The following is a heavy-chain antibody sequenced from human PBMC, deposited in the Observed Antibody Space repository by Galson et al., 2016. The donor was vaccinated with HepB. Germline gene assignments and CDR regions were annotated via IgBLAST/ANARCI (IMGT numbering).Heavy chain of an antibody. D-gene: IGHD6-19*01. V-gene: IGHV4-59*01. Sequence: SETLSLTCTVPGASISGYYLSWIRQPPGKGLEWIGYIYYSGRPNYNPSLKSRVTISVDTSKNQFSLKLSPVTAADAAVYYCARDDSGGWYGFHYGMDVWGQGTTVTVSS. CDR2: IYYSGRP. CDR3: ARDDSGGWYGFHYGMDV. CDR1: GASISGYY. J-gene: IGHJ6*02.